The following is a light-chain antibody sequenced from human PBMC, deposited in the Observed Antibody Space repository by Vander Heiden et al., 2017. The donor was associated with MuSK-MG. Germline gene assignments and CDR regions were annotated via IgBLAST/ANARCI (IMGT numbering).Light chain of an antibody. Sequence: DIQMTPSPSTLSASVGDRVTITCRASQSINNWLAWYQQNPGRAPKLLIYDGSSSEGGVPSRFSDSGSVTELSLTISILHPHDFATYCCQQESNCPWTFGQGTKVEIK. CDR1: QSINNW. CDR2: DGS. V-gene: IGKV1-5*01. CDR3: QQESNCPWT. J-gene: IGKJ1*01.